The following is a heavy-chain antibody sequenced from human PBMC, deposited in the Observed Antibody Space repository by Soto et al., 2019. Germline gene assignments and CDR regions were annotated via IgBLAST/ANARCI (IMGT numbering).Heavy chain of an antibody. Sequence: GVSLRLSCAASGFTFRSSWMGRVRQAPGKGLEWVANIKQAGGERNYSDSLKGRFTISRDNAENSLFLQLNSLRAEDTAAYYWARDFPFYYGMDDWGQGATVTVSS. CDR2: IKQAGGER. CDR1: GFTFRSSW. D-gene: IGHD3-16*01. CDR3: ARDFPFYYGMDD. V-gene: IGHV3-7*01. J-gene: IGHJ6*02.